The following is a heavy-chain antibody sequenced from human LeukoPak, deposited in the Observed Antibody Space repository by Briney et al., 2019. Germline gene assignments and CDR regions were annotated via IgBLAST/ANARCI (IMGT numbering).Heavy chain of an antibody. CDR3: ARNRSYGYKY. V-gene: IGHV4-34*01. CDR2: INHSGST. Sequence: SETLSLTCAVYGGSFSGYYWSWIRQPPGKGLERIGEINHSGSTNYNPSLKSRVTILVDTSKSQFSLKLTSVTAADTAVYYCARNRSYGYKYWGQGTLVTVSS. CDR1: GGSFSGYY. D-gene: IGHD5-18*01. J-gene: IGHJ4*02.